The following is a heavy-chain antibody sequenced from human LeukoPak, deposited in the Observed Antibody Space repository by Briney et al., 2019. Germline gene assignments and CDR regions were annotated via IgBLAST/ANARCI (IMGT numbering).Heavy chain of an antibody. D-gene: IGHD1-26*01. CDR3: ARVRIGETSYDASDV. V-gene: IGHV4-59*13. CDR1: GGSISSYY. CDR2: IYITGST. J-gene: IGHJ3*01. Sequence: SETLSLTCTVSGGSISSYYWTWIRQPPGKGPEWIGDIYITGSTNYNPYLKRRVTMSVDTSKNQFSLRLSSVTAADTAVYYCARVRIGETSYDASDVWGLGTMVTVPS.